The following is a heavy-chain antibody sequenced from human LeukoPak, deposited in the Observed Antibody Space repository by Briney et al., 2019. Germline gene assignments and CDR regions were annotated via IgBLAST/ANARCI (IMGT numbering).Heavy chain of an antibody. J-gene: IGHJ4*02. Sequence: GGSQRLSCVASGFTFSSYGMSWVRQAPGKGLEWVSAISGSDDSTYYADSVRGRFTISRDVSKNTLFLQMNSLRAEDTALYYCTKAKYYHFDYWGQGTLVTVSS. D-gene: IGHD2/OR15-2a*01. CDR2: ISGSDDST. V-gene: IGHV3-23*01. CDR3: TKAKYYHFDY. CDR1: GFTFSSYG.